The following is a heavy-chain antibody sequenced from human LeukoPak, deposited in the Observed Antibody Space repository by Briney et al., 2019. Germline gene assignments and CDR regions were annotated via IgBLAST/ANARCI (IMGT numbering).Heavy chain of an antibody. CDR3: ARDAMVRGVIMGY. CDR1: GFTFSSYE. Sequence: GGSLRLSCAASGFTFSSYEMNWVRQAPGRGLEWVSYISSFGRTIYYTDSVKGRFTISRDDAKNSLYLQMNSLRAEDTAVYYCARDAMVRGVIMGYWGQGTLVTVSS. CDR2: ISSFGRTI. V-gene: IGHV3-48*03. D-gene: IGHD3-10*01. J-gene: IGHJ4*02.